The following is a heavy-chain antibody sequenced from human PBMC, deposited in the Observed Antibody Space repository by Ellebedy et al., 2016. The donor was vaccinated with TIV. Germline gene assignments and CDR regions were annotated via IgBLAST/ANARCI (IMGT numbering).Heavy chain of an antibody. CDR3: ARGGIPRAFDI. CDR2: SYSGGST. V-gene: IGHV3-53*01. D-gene: IGHD2-21*01. Sequence: GESLKISCAASGFTVSSNYMSWVRQAPGKGLEWVSVSYSGGSTCYADSVKGRFTISRDNSKNTLYLQMNSLRAEDTSVYYCARGGIPRAFDIWGQGTMVTVSS. CDR1: GFTVSSNY. J-gene: IGHJ3*02.